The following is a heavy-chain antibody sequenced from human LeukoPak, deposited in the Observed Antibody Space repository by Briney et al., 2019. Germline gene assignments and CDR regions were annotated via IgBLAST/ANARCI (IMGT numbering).Heavy chain of an antibody. J-gene: IGHJ6*04. Sequence: MSSETLSLTCAVYGGSFSGYYWSWIRQPPGKGLEWIGEINHSGSTNYNPSPRSRVTISVDTSKNQFSLKLSSVTAADTAVYYCAREGIVVVVAAANYYYYGMDVWGKGTTVTVSS. V-gene: IGHV4-34*01. CDR1: GGSFSGYY. CDR2: INHSGST. D-gene: IGHD2-15*01. CDR3: AREGIVVVVAAANYYYYGMDV.